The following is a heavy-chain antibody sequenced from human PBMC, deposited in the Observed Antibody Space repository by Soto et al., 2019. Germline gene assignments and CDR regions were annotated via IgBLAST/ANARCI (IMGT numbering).Heavy chain of an antibody. CDR1: GFTFSRYT. D-gene: IGHD3-16*01. Sequence: EVQLEESGGGLVQPGGSLRLSCAASGFTFSRYTMNWVRQPPGKGLEWVSYISSGSLSIYYPDSVKGRFTVSRDNAKNSLFLQMNSLRDEDTAVYYCARGGSSSDNGMDVWGQGTTVTVSS. CDR2: ISSGSLSI. CDR3: ARGGSSSDNGMDV. J-gene: IGHJ6*02. V-gene: IGHV3-48*02.